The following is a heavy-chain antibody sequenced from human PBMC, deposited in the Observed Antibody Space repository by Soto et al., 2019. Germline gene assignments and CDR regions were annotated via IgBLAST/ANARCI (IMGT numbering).Heavy chain of an antibody. V-gene: IGHV1-3*01. J-gene: IGHJ4*02. Sequence: QVQLVQSGAEVKEPGASVKVSCKASGYTFTAYAVHWVRQAPGQRLEWMGWINAGGGGTKYSQKFQVRVTITRDTSATMAFLELSSLTSEDTAVYYCARERGNSGTYDYWGQGTLVTVSS. D-gene: IGHD1-1*01. CDR2: INAGGGGT. CDR3: ARERGNSGTYDY. CDR1: GYTFTAYA.